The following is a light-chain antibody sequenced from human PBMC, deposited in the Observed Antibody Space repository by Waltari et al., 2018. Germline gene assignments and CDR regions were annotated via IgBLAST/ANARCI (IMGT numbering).Light chain of an antibody. Sequence: QSVLTQPPSMSGTPGQRVTISCSGSHSNIRMNTLNWYQHLPKTAPRLLIFRDSQRPSGVPDRFSGSKSGTSGSLAINGLQSEDEADYYCATWDDTLNGYVFGPGTKVSVL. CDR3: ATWDDTLNGYV. CDR1: HSNIRMNT. J-gene: IGLJ1*01. V-gene: IGLV1-44*01. CDR2: RDS.